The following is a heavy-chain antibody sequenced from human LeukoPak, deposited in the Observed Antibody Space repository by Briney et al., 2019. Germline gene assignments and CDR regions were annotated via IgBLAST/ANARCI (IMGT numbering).Heavy chain of an antibody. CDR2: ISYDGSNK. D-gene: IGHD5-12*01. Sequence: GGSLRLSCAASGFTVSSYAMHWVRQAPGKGLEWVAVISYDGSNKYYADSVKGRFTISRDNSKNTLYLQMNSLRAEDTAVYYCASGYSGYDPVRFEPWGQGTLVTVSS. CDR3: ASGYSGYDPVRFEP. J-gene: IGHJ5*02. CDR1: GFTVSSYA. V-gene: IGHV3-30-3*01.